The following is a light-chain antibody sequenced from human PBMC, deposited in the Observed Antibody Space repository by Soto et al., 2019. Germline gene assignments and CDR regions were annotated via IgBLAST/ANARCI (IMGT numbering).Light chain of an antibody. CDR3: QQNYNNPYT. CDR2: TAS. J-gene: IGKJ2*01. Sequence: DIQMTQSPSSLTASVGDRVTMTCRASQTISGRLNWYQQKSGKATKLLIYTASTLQGGVPSRFSGSGSGTDFTLTISSLQPEDFATYYCQQNYNNPYTFVQGTNLEI. V-gene: IGKV1-39*01. CDR1: QTISGR.